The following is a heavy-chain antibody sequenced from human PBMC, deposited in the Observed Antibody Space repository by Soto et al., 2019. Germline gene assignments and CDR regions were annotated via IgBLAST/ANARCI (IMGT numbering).Heavy chain of an antibody. CDR3: AREDSYGWSGESLDV. Sequence: KTSESRSPTGAVDVDSLRGQSWNWIRQSPGKGLEWIGEIDQSGGTNYNPSLKGRAIISDDTSKNQFSLTLTSVTAADTAVYYCAREDSYGWSGESLDVWGQGTTVTVSS. CDR1: VDSLRGQS. CDR2: IDQSGGT. D-gene: IGHD6-19*01. J-gene: IGHJ6*02. V-gene: IGHV4-34*01.